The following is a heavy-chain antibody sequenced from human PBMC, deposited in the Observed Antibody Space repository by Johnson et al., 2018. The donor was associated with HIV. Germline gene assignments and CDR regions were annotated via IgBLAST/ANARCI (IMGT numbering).Heavy chain of an antibody. J-gene: IGHJ3*02. V-gene: IGHV3-30*19. Sequence: QVQLVESGGGVVHPGKSLRLSCVGSGFTFSSYGMHWVRQAPGEGLDWVAFISRDGGTEYYADSVNGRFAISRDNAKSTLYLLMNYLTPEDTAMYYCAVGIQLWFASEGDAFDIWGQGAMVSVSS. CDR3: AVGIQLWFASEGDAFDI. CDR2: ISRDGGTE. CDR1: GFTFSSYG. D-gene: IGHD5-18*01.